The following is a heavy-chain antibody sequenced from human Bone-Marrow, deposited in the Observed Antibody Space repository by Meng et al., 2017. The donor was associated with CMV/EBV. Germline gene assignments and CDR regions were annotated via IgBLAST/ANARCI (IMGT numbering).Heavy chain of an antibody. V-gene: IGHV1-2*02. D-gene: IGHD5/OR15-5a*01. CDR1: GYTFSSYD. CDR2: INPNSGGT. CDR3: ASHGWVSS. Sequence: ASVKVSCKASGYTFSSYDITWVRQATGQGLEWMGWINPNSGGTNYAQRFQGRVTMTRDTSISTAYMELSRLRSDDTAVYYCASHGWVSSWGQGTLVTVSS. J-gene: IGHJ5*02.